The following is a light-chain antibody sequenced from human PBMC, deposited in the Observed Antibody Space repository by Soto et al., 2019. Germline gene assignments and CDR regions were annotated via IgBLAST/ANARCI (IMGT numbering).Light chain of an antibody. J-gene: IGLJ1*01. CDR1: SSDVGNYNY. CDR2: EVS. CDR3: SSYAGSNSYV. Sequence: QSALTQPPSASGSPGQSVTISCTGTSSDVGNYNYVSWYQHHPGKAPKLMIYEVSTRPSGVPDRFSGSKSGNTASLTVSGLQAEDEADYYCSSYAGSNSYVFGTGTQLTVL. V-gene: IGLV2-8*01.